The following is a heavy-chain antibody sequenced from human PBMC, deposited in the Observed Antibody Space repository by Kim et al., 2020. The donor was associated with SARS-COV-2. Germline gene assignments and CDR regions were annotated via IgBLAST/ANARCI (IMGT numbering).Heavy chain of an antibody. D-gene: IGHD3-22*01. V-gene: IGHV3-15*01. Sequence: YGTPRKGRFNIYRDDSKNTLFLQMNSLKTEDTAVYYCATEIPDSSGYYYFDNWGQGTLVTVA. CDR3: ATEIPDSSGYYYFDN. J-gene: IGHJ4*02.